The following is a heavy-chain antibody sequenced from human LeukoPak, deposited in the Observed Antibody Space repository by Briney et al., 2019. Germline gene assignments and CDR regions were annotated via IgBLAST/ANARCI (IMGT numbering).Heavy chain of an antibody. CDR3: ARDSYDSSGNYLDS. J-gene: IGHJ4*02. D-gene: IGHD3-22*01. V-gene: IGHV1-18*01. CDR2: ISAYNGNT. Sequence: ASVKVSCKASGYTFTSYGISWVRQAPGQGLEWMGWISAYNGNTNYAQKLQGRVTMTTDTSTTTAYMELRSLRSDDTAVYYCARDSYDSSGNYLDSWGQGTRVTVSS. CDR1: GYTFTSYG.